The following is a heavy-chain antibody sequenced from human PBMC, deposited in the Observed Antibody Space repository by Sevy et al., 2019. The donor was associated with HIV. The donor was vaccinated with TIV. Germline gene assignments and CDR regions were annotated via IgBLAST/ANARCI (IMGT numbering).Heavy chain of an antibody. CDR3: ARPRGYSSSPNWFDP. D-gene: IGHD6-13*01. CDR2: IYYSGST. J-gene: IGHJ5*02. Sequence: SETLSLTCTVSGGSISSSSYYWGWIRQPPGKWLEWIGSIYYSGSTYYNPSLKSRVTISVDTSKNQFSLKLSSVTAADTAVYYCARPRGYSSSPNWFDPWGQGTLVTVSS. V-gene: IGHV4-39*01. CDR1: GGSISSSSYY.